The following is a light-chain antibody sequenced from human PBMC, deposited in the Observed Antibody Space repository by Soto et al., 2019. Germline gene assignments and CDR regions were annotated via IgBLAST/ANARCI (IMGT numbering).Light chain of an antibody. V-gene: IGLV2-23*01. Sequence: QSALTQPASVSGSPGQSITISCTGTSSDVGSSNLVSWYQQHPGKAPNLMIYEGSKRPSGVSNRFSGSKSGNTASLTISGLQAEDEVDYYCCSYAGSSTYVVFGGGTKLPVL. CDR2: EGS. CDR1: SSDVGSSNL. J-gene: IGLJ2*01. CDR3: CSYAGSSTYVV.